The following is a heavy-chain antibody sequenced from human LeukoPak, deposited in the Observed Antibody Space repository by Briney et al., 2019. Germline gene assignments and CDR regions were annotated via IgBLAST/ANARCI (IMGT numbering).Heavy chain of an antibody. D-gene: IGHD4-11*01. CDR2: ISSSGNST. Sequence: GGSLRLSCAASGFTFSDYYMSWIRQAPGKGLEWVSYISSSGNSTYYSDSVRGRFTISRDNAKNSLYLQMNSLRAEDTAVYYCARLYDDYTNGHFDSWGQGTLVTVSS. CDR3: ARLYDDYTNGHFDS. CDR1: GFTFSDYY. J-gene: IGHJ4*02. V-gene: IGHV3-11*04.